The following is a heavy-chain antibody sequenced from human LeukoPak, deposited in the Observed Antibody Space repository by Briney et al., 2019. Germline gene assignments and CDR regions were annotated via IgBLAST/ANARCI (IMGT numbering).Heavy chain of an antibody. J-gene: IGHJ4*02. V-gene: IGHV3-30*04. CDR3: ARVVVPAIHGLDY. D-gene: IGHD2-21*02. CDR2: ISYDGYNK. CDR1: GSTFSNYA. Sequence: GGSLRLSCAAPGSTFSNYAMHWVRQAPGKGLEWVAVISYDGYNKYYADSVKGRFTISRDNSKNTLYPQMNSLRAEDTAVYYCARVVVPAIHGLDYWGQGTLVTVSS.